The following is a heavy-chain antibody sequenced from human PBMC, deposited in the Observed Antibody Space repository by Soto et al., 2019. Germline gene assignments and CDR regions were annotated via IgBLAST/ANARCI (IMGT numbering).Heavy chain of an antibody. CDR2: ISYDGSNK. D-gene: IGHD6-13*01. Sequence: GGSLRLSCAASGFTFSSYAMHWVRQAPGKGLEWVAVISYDGSNKYYADNVKGRITISRDNSKKTLNQQMNSLRSEDTAVYYCARDLTPGYSSSQEYGMDVWGQGTTVTVSS. CDR3: ARDLTPGYSSSQEYGMDV. V-gene: IGHV3-30-3*01. J-gene: IGHJ6*02. CDR1: GFTFSSYA.